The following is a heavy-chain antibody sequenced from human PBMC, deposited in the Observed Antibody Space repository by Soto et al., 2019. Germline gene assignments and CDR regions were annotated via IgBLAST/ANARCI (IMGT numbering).Heavy chain of an antibody. CDR3: VRDGLSAGFDI. CDR2: IKQDGSEK. Sequence: EVQLVESGGGLVQPGGSLRLSCAASGFSSRYFYMSWVRQPPGKGLEWVANIKQDGSEKYYVDSVKGRFTISRDNTKNSLFLQMNSLRAEDTALYYCVRDGLSAGFDIWGQGTMVTVSS. J-gene: IGHJ3*02. CDR1: GFSSRYFY. V-gene: IGHV3-7*01.